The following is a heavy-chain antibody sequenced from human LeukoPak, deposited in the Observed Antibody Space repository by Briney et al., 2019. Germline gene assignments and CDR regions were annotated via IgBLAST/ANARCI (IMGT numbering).Heavy chain of an antibody. Sequence: GRSLRLSCAASGFTFSSYGIHWVRQAPGKGLEWVAVISNDGSNKYYADSVKGRFTISRDSSKNTLYLQMNSLRAEDTAVYYCAKETGRWELEWGQGTLVTVSS. V-gene: IGHV3-30*18. CDR1: GFTFSSYG. CDR3: AKETGRWELE. CDR2: ISNDGSNK. D-gene: IGHD1-26*01. J-gene: IGHJ4*02.